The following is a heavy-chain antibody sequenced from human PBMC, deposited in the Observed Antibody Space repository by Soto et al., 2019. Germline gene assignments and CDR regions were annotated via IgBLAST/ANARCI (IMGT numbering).Heavy chain of an antibody. D-gene: IGHD4-17*01. V-gene: IGHV1-46*01. Sequence: ASVKRYFKASGYACTVYYMHWVRHAPGQGLEWMGIINHSGGSTSYAQKFQGRVTLTTDTSTSTAYMELRRPRSDDKDVYYCARRLHGDYDYWGQGTLVSVYS. CDR2: INHSGGST. CDR3: ARRLHGDYDY. J-gene: IGHJ4*02. CDR1: GYACTVYY.